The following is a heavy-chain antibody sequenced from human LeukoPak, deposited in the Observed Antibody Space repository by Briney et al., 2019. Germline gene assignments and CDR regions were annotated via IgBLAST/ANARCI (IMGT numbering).Heavy chain of an antibody. CDR1: GGSFSGYY. CDR3: ARGRRGYYYDSSGHSRRFDP. CDR2: INHSGST. Sequence: PSETLSLTCAVYGGSFSGYYRSWIRQPPGKGLEWIGEINHSGSTNYNPSLKSRVTISVDTSKNQFSLKLSSVTAADTAVYCCARGRRGYYYDSSGHSRRFDPWGQGTLVTVSS. J-gene: IGHJ5*02. D-gene: IGHD3-22*01. V-gene: IGHV4-34*01.